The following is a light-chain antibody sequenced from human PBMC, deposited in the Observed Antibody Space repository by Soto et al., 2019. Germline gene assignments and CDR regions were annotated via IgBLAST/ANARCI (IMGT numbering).Light chain of an antibody. CDR2: DAS. CDR1: RDIGKY. Sequence: DIQMIQSPSSLSASVGDRVTITCQASRDIGKYLNWFQEKPGKAPKLLIYDASNLQTGVPSRFSRSGSGSDFTFTISSLQPEDFATYYCQRYDSLPPTFGQGTRLEIK. CDR3: QRYDSLPPT. V-gene: IGKV1-33*01. J-gene: IGKJ5*01.